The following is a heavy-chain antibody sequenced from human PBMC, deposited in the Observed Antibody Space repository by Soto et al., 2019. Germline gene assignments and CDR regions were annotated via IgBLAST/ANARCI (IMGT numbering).Heavy chain of an antibody. CDR2: IYPGDSDT. CDR1: GYSFTNYW. Sequence: PGESLKISCNASGYSFTNYWIGWVRQMPGKGLEWMGSIYPGDSDTTFSPSFQGQVTISADKSLSTAYLLWSSLKASDSAMYYCAAINDAFYYWGQGTLVTVSS. V-gene: IGHV5-51*01. J-gene: IGHJ4*02. D-gene: IGHD2-2*01. CDR3: AAINDAFYY.